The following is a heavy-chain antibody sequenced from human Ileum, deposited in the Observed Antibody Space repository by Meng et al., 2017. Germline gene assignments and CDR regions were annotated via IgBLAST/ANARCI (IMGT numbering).Heavy chain of an antibody. D-gene: IGHD3-16*01. CDR3: ARGAAPGGVVGGCFDY. CDR2: IYHSGGA. Sequence: QVQLQESGPGLVKPSQTLSLTCTVTGGSISSDGYYWHWIRQHPGKGLEFIGYIYHSGGAYYNPSLKSRVNISADTSKNKFSLKLSSVTAADTAVYYCARGAAPGGVVGGCFDYWGQGTLVTVSS. J-gene: IGHJ4*02. CDR1: GGSISSDGYY. V-gene: IGHV4-31*03.